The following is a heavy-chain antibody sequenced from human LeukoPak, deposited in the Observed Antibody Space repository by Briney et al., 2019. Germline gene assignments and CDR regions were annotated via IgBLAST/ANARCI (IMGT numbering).Heavy chain of an antibody. CDR3: ARYRRYTSWSFSHDAFDT. D-gene: IGHD6-6*01. Sequence: GDSLKISCKGSGYTFTTYWIGWVRQMPGKGLEWMGFIHPVDSDTKYSPSFQGQVTISADRSISAAYLQWNNLKASDAAMYYCARYRRYTSWSFSHDAFDTWGQGTTVTVSS. J-gene: IGHJ3*02. CDR2: IHPVDSDT. V-gene: IGHV5-51*01. CDR1: GYTFTTYW.